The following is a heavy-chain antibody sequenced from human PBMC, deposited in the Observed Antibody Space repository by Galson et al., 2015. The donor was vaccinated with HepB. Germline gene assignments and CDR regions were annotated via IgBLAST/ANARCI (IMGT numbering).Heavy chain of an antibody. Sequence: SLRLSCAASGFTISNYWMTWVRQAPGKGLEWVSAISGSGGSTYYADSVKGRFTISRDNSKNTLYLQMNSLRAEDTAVYYCAKVKYYDILTDAFDIWGQGTMVTVSS. CDR1: GFTISNYW. CDR2: ISGSGGST. D-gene: IGHD3-9*01. V-gene: IGHV3-23*01. CDR3: AKVKYYDILTDAFDI. J-gene: IGHJ3*02.